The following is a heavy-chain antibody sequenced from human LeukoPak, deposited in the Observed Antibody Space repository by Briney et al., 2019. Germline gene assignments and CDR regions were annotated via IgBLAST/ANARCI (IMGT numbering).Heavy chain of an antibody. CDR2: IKQSGIDK. J-gene: IGHJ4*02. Sequence: GGSLRLSCAASGFTFSSYAMHWVRQAPGKGLEWVATIKQSGIDKYYVDSVKGRFTISRDNAKNSMYLEMKNLRGDDTGIYYCVRDSGSAWSGLFDSWGQGTLVTVSS. CDR1: GFTFSSYA. CDR3: VRDSGSAWSGLFDS. V-gene: IGHV3-7*01. D-gene: IGHD2-21*02.